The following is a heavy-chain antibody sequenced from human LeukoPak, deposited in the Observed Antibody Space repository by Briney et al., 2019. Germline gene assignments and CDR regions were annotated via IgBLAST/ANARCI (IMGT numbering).Heavy chain of an antibody. D-gene: IGHD4-23*01. Sequence: GGSLRLSCAASGFTFSRYSMHWVRQTPSKGLEWVAIILYDGSHAYYPDSVKGRFTISRDNSKNTVSLQMNSLRADDTAVYYCARDNYVGNLDFWGQGTLATVSS. V-gene: IGHV3-30*04. CDR2: ILYDGSHA. CDR1: GFTFSRYS. CDR3: ARDNYVGNLDF. J-gene: IGHJ4*02.